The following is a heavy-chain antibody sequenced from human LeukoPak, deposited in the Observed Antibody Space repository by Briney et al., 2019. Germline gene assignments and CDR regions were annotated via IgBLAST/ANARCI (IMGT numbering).Heavy chain of an antibody. V-gene: IGHV4-59*11. CDR1: GGSISSHY. Sequence: PSETLSLTCTVSGGSISSHYWSWIRQPPGKGLEWIGYIYYSGSTNYNPSLKSRVTISVDTSKNQFFLKLSSVTAADTAVYYRARTYYGVGWFDPWGQGTLVTVSS. CDR3: ARTYYGVGWFDP. CDR2: IYYSGST. J-gene: IGHJ5*02. D-gene: IGHD4-17*01.